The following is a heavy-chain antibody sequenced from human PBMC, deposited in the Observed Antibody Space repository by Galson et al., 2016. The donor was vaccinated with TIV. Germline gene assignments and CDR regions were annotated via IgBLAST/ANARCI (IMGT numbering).Heavy chain of an antibody. D-gene: IGHD5-24*01. CDR1: GFSVSDTY. J-gene: IGHJ6*03. CDR3: FSMAFYQYLDV. Sequence: SLRLSCAASGFSVSDTYMIWVRQAPGKGLEWVSFIYSDDTTYYVDSVKGRFTVSRDFSTNALYLQMNRLRTEDTAVYYCFSMAFYQYLDVWGKGTTVTVSS. CDR2: IYSDDTT. V-gene: IGHV3-66*02.